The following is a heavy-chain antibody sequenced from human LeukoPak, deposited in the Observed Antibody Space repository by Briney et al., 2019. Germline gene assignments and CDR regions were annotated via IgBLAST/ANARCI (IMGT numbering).Heavy chain of an antibody. CDR1: GGSLSPYY. CDR2: IYYTGST. J-gene: IGHJ5*02. D-gene: IGHD6-19*01. Sequence: SETLSLTCAVSGGSLSPYYWNWIRQPPGKGLEWIGYIYYTGSTIYNPSLKSRVTISLDTSRNQFSLKLRSVTAADTAVYYCARTPVAGNGYNSFDPWGQGALVTVSS. CDR3: ARTPVAGNGYNSFDP. V-gene: IGHV4-59*08.